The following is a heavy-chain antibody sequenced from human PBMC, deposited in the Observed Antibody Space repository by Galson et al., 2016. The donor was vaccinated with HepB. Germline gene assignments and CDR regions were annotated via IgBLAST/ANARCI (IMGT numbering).Heavy chain of an antibody. D-gene: IGHD3-10*01. CDR2: IWYDASNK. CDR3: AREWFSTQPYGMDV. J-gene: IGHJ6*02. CDR1: GFTFSSYG. V-gene: IGHV3-33*01. Sequence: SLRLSCAASGFTFSSYGMHWVRQAPGKGLEWVALIWYDASNKYYADSVKGRFTISRDNSKNTVSLQMNSLRAEDTAVYYCAREWFSTQPYGMDVWGQGTTVTVSS.